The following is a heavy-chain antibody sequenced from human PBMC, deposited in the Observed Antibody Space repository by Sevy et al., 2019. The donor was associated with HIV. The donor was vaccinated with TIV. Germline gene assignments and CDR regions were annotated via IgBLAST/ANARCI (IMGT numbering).Heavy chain of an antibody. D-gene: IGHD6-19*01. V-gene: IGHV3-49*04. CDR1: GFTFSDYA. J-gene: IGHJ4*02. Sequence: GESLKISCTASGFTFSDYAMSWVRQAPGKGLEWVGFIKTKTYGGTTEYAAFVKGRFVISRDDSKIIAYLQMNSLKAGDTAVYYCTRDLYGSGWFYFDYWGQGTLVTVSS. CDR2: IKTKTYGGTT. CDR3: TRDLYGSGWFYFDY.